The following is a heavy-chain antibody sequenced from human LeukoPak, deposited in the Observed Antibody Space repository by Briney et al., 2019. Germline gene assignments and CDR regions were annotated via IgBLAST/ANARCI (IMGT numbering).Heavy chain of an antibody. CDR2: ISSSGSTI. J-gene: IGHJ3*02. D-gene: IGHD2-21*02. Sequence: GGSLRLSCAASGFTFSSYAMSWVRQAPGKGLEWVSYISSSGSTIYYADSVKGRFTISRDNAKNSLYLQMNSLRAEDTAVYYCARYCGGDCPHAGNAFDIWGQGTMVTVSS. V-gene: IGHV3-48*03. CDR1: GFTFSSYA. CDR3: ARYCGGDCPHAGNAFDI.